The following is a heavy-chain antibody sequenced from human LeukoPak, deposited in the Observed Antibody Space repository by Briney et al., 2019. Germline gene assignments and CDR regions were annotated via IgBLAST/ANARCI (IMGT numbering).Heavy chain of an antibody. CDR1: GFTFDDYA. Sequence: GGSLRLSCAASGFTFDDYAMHWVRQAPGKGLEWVSVISWNSGSIGYADSVKGRFTISRDNAKNSLYLQMNSLRAEDTALYYCAKAISYDFWSDHARNWFDPWGQGTLVTVSS. CDR2: ISWNSGSI. D-gene: IGHD3-3*01. CDR3: AKAISYDFWSDHARNWFDP. V-gene: IGHV3-9*01. J-gene: IGHJ5*02.